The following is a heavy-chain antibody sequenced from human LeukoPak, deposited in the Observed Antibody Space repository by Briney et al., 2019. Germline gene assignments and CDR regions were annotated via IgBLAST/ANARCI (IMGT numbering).Heavy chain of an antibody. CDR3: ARGWEKHSRSEGEYYFDY. CDR2: TRNKANSYTT. J-gene: IGHJ4*02. D-gene: IGHD3-16*01. Sequence: PGGSLRLSCAASGFTFSSYGMHWVRQAPGKGLEWVGRTRNKANSYTTEYAASVKGRFTISRDDSKNSLYLQMNSLKTEDTAVYYCARGWEKHSRSEGEYYFDYWGQGTLVTVSS. V-gene: IGHV3-72*01. CDR1: GFTFSSYG.